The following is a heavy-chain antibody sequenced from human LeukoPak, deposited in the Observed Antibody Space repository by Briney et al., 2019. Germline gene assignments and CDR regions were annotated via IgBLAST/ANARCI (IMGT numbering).Heavy chain of an antibody. D-gene: IGHD5-12*01. Sequence: GGSLRLSCAASGFTFSSYSMNWVRQAPGKGLEWVSSISSSSSYIYYADSVKGRFTISRDNAKNSLYLQMNSLRAEDTALYYCATLAGYSGYGPKDYWGQGTLVTVSS. CDR2: ISSSSSYI. CDR3: ATLAGYSGYGPKDY. V-gene: IGHV3-21*04. CDR1: GFTFSSYS. J-gene: IGHJ4*02.